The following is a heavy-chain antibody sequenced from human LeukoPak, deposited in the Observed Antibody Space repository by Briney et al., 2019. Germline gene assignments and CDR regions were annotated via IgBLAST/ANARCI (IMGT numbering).Heavy chain of an antibody. D-gene: IGHD5-12*01. CDR1: GGSFSGYY. CDR3: AGLLRGYDYYY. V-gene: IGHV4-34*01. CDR2: INHSGST. Sequence: SETLSLTCAVYGGSFSGYYWSWIRQPPGKGLEWIGEINHSGSTNYNPSLKSRVTISVDTSKNQFSLKLSSVTAADTAVYYCAGLLRGYDYYYWGQGTLVTVSS. J-gene: IGHJ4*02.